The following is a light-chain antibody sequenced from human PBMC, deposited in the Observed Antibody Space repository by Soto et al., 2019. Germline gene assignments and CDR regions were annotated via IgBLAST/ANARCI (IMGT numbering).Light chain of an antibody. CDR3: QQYYGIPLT. V-gene: IGKV4-1*01. CDR2: WAS. J-gene: IGKJ4*01. Sequence: IVMTQSPDSLAVSLGERATINYKASQSVLYSSNNKNYLAWYQQKPGQPPKLLIYWASTRESGVPDRFSGSGSGTDFALTITSLLAEDVAVYYCQQYYGIPLTFGGGTKVEIK. CDR1: QSVLYSSNNKNY.